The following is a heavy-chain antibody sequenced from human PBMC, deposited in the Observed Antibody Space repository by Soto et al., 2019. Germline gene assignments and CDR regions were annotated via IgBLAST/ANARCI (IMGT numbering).Heavy chain of an antibody. CDR2: IDHSGYT. D-gene: IGHD3-3*01. V-gene: IGHV4-34*01. CDR1: GGSFSGYY. J-gene: IGHJ5*02. Sequence: SETLSLTCAVYGGSFSGYYWNWIRQPPGKGLEWIGEIDHSGYTNYNPSLKSRVTISVDTSKNQFSLRLTSVTAADTAVYYCARVRDWLDPWGQGTLVTVSS. CDR3: ARVRDWLDP.